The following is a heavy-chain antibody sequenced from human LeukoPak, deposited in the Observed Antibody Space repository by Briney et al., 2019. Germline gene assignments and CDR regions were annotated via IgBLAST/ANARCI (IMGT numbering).Heavy chain of an antibody. CDR1: GYTFSSYA. J-gene: IGHJ4*02. CDR3: ATYYDFWSGYMYYFDY. Sequence: PGGSLRLSCAASGYTFSSYAMSWVRQAPGKGLEWVSAISGSGGTTYYADSVKGRFTVARDNSKNTLYLQMNSLRAEDTAAYYCATYYDFWSGYMYYFDYWGQGTLVTVSS. V-gene: IGHV3-23*01. CDR2: ISGSGGTT. D-gene: IGHD3-3*01.